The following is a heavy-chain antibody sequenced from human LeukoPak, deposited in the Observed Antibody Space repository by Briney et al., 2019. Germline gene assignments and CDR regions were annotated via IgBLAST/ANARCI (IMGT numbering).Heavy chain of an antibody. D-gene: IGHD3-22*01. CDR1: GYTFTSYG. V-gene: IGHV1-8*01. Sequence: ASVKVSCKASGYTFTSYGINWVRQATGQGLEWMGWRNPNSGNTGYAQKFQGRVTMTRNTSISTAYMELSSLRSEDTAVYYCTRDPYYYDGSGYGRDAFDIWGQGTMVTVSS. CDR3: TRDPYYYDGSGYGRDAFDI. CDR2: RNPNSGNT. J-gene: IGHJ3*02.